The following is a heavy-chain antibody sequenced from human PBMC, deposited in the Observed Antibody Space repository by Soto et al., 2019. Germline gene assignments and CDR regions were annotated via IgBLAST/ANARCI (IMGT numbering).Heavy chain of an antibody. J-gene: IGHJ6*02. Sequence: QVQLVQSGAEVKKPGSSVKVSCKASGGTFSSYAISWVRQAPGQGLEWMGGIIPIFGTANYAQKFQGRVTITADKSTSTAYMELSSVRSEDTAVYYCARERGYSGYDERDYYYYGMDVWGQGTTVTVSS. CDR3: ARERGYSGYDERDYYYYGMDV. CDR2: IIPIFGTA. CDR1: GGTFSSYA. D-gene: IGHD5-12*01. V-gene: IGHV1-69*06.